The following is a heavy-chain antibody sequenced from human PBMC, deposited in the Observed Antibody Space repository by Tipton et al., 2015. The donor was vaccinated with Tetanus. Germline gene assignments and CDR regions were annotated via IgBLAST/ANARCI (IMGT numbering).Heavy chain of an antibody. CDR2: ISSSSSYT. V-gene: IGHV3-11*06. CDR1: GFTFSDYY. CDR3: ARGPSGSCYDY. Sequence: SLRLSCAASGFTFSDYYMSWIRQAPGKGLEWVSYISSSSSYTNYADSVKGRFTISRDNAKNSLYLQMNSPRAEDTAVYYCARGPSGSCYDYWGQGTLVTVSS. D-gene: IGHD2-15*01. J-gene: IGHJ4*02.